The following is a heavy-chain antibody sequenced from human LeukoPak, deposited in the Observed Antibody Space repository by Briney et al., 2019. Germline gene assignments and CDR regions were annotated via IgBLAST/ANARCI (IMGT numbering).Heavy chain of an antibody. J-gene: IGHJ4*02. CDR3: AREGDGSGSYYEYYFDY. CDR2: INPSGGST. V-gene: IGHV1-46*01. CDR1: GYTFTSYY. Sequence: ASVKVSCKASGYTFTSYYMHWVRQPPGQGLEWMGIINPSGGSTSYAQKLQGRVTMTRDTSTSTVYMELSSLRSEDTAVYYCAREGDGSGSYYEYYFDYWGQGTLVTVSS. D-gene: IGHD3-10*01.